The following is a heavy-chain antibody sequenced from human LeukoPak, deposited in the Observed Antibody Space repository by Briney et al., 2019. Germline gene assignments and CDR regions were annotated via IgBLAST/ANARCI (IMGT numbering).Heavy chain of an antibody. D-gene: IGHD3/OR15-3a*01. Sequence: PRGSLRLSCAASGFTFRNYWMSWIRQAPGRGLEWVANIKLDGTQKNYIQSVRGRFTISRDNARNFLYLQLSSLRAEDTAVYYCTRDFWTDYWGQGTLVTVSS. CDR1: GFTFRNYW. V-gene: IGHV3-7*01. J-gene: IGHJ4*02. CDR2: IKLDGTQK. CDR3: TRDFWTDY.